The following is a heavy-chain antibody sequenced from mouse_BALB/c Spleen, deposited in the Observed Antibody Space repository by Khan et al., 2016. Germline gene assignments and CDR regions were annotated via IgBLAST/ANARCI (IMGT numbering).Heavy chain of an antibody. V-gene: IGHV9-3-1*01. CDR1: EYTFTNYG. CDR3: ARLYLYYTMDY. CDR2: INTYTGQP. J-gene: IGHJ4*01. Sequence: QIQLVQSGPEMKKPGETVKISCMASEYTFTNYGVNWVKQAPGKGLKWLGWINTYTGQPTYGDDFKGRFAFSLETSASTAYLQINNLENEDTATYFCARLYLYYTMDYWGHGTSVTVSS.